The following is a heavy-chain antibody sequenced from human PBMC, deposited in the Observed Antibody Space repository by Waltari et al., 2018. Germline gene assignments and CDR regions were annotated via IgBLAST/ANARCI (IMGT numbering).Heavy chain of an antibody. D-gene: IGHD3-3*01. V-gene: IGHV4-31*01. CDR1: GGSISSGGYY. CDR2: IYYSGST. J-gene: IGHJ5*02. Sequence: QVQLQESGPGLVKPSQTLSLTCTVPGGSISSGGYYWSWIRQHPGKGLEWIGYIYYSGSTYYNPSLKSLVTISVDTSKNQFSLKLSSVTAADTAVYYCARGINDFWSGLSNWFDPWGQGTLVTVSS. CDR3: ARGINDFWSGLSNWFDP.